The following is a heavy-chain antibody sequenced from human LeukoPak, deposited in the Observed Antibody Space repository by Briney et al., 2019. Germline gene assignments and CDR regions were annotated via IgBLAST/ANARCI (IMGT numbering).Heavy chain of an antibody. CDR1: GFAFSSYW. D-gene: IGHD1-26*01. Sequence: GGSLRLSCGASGFAFSSYWMSWVRQAPGKGLEWVANINQNGGEKYYVDSVKGRFTISRDNAKNSLYLQMNSLRAEDTAVYYCARDISRVGATDYWGQGTQVTVSS. V-gene: IGHV3-7*01. CDR3: ARDISRVGATDY. CDR2: INQNGGEK. J-gene: IGHJ4*02.